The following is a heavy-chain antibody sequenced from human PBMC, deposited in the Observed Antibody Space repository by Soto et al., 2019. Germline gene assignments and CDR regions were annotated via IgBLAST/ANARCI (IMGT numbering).Heavy chain of an antibody. CDR1: GGTFSSYA. Sequence: SVKVSCKASGGTFSSYAISWVRQAPGQGLEWMGGIIPIFGTANYAQKFQGRVTITADESTSTAYMELSSLRSEDTAVYYCARQEAIVVEAGALYYYYGMDVWGQGTTVTVSS. CDR2: IIPIFGTA. D-gene: IGHD2-21*01. V-gene: IGHV1-69*13. J-gene: IGHJ6*02. CDR3: ARQEAIVVEAGALYYYYGMDV.